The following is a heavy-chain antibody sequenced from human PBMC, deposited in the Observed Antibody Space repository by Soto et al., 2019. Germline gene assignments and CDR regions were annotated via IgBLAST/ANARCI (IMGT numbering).Heavy chain of an antibody. CDR3: ARVGPRERIAAAGNFDY. D-gene: IGHD6-13*01. J-gene: IGHJ4*02. CDR2: INHSGST. V-gene: IGHV4-34*01. CDR1: GGSFSGYY. Sequence: QVQLQQWGAGLLKPSETLSLTCAVYGGSFSGYYWSWIRQPPGKGLEWIGEINHSGSTNYNPSLKSRVTISVDTSKNQFSLKLSSVTAADTAVYYCARVGPRERIAAAGNFDYWGQGTLVTVSS.